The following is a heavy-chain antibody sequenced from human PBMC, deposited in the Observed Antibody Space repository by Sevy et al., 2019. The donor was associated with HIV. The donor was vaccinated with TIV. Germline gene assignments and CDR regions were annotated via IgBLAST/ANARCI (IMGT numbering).Heavy chain of an antibody. CDR1: GYTFTGYY. Sequence: ASVKVSCKASGYTFTGYYMHWVRQAPGQGLEWMGRINPNSGGTNYAQKFQGRVTMTRDTSISTAYMELSRLRSDDTAVYYFARGRIQLWSPVDYWGQGTLVTVSS. J-gene: IGHJ4*02. V-gene: IGHV1-2*06. CDR2: INPNSGGT. CDR3: ARGRIQLWSPVDY. D-gene: IGHD5-18*01.